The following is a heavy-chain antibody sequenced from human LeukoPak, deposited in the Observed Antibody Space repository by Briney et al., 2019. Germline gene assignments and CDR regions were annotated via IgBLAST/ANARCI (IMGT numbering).Heavy chain of an antibody. CDR2: IYYSGST. V-gene: IGHV4-59*12. CDR1: GGSISSYY. CDR3: AGDGSGRKKDTFDI. D-gene: IGHD3-10*01. Sequence: ASETLSLTCTVSGGSISSYYWSWVRQPPGKGLEWIGYIYYSGSTNFNPSLKSRVTISVDTSKNQFSLKLSSVTAADTAVDYCAGDGSGRKKDTFDIWGQGTMVTVSS. J-gene: IGHJ3*02.